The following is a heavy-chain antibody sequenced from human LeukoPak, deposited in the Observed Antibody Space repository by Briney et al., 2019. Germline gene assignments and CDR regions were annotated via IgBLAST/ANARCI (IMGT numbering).Heavy chain of an antibody. CDR1: GFTFSSSW. CDR2: MNSDETTT. CDR3: TTAGNYRFDF. V-gene: IGHV3-74*01. J-gene: IGHJ4*02. Sequence: GGSLRLSCAASGFTFSSSWMHWVRQAPGEGLVWVSRMNSDETTTNYADSVQDRFTISRDNARNTLFLQMNSLRADDTAVYYCTTAGNYRFDFWGQGTLVTVSS. D-gene: IGHD1-7*01.